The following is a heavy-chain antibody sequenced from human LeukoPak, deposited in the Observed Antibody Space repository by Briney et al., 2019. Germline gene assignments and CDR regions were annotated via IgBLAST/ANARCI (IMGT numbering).Heavy chain of an antibody. D-gene: IGHD5-24*01. CDR2: INHSGST. CDR1: GGSFSGYY. CDR3: ARGPPRWLRFRFDY. J-gene: IGHJ4*02. V-gene: IGHV4-34*01. Sequence: PSETLSLTCAVYGGSFSGYYWSWIRQPPGKGLEWIGEINHSGSTNYNPSLKSRVTISADTSKNQFSLKMRSVTAADTAAYYCARGPPRWLRFRFDYWGQGILVTVSS.